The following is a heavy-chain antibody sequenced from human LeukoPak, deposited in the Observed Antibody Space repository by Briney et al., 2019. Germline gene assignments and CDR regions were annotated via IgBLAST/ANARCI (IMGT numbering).Heavy chain of an antibody. CDR1: GFAFSNYA. CDR3: AKGERQSSSWYLVYFDY. Sequence: GGSLRLSCAASGFAFSNYAMSWVRQAPGKGLEWVSALSNSGGSTYYADSVKGRFTISRDNSKNTLYLQMNSLRAEDTAVYYCAKGERQSSSWYLVYFDYWGQGTLVTVSS. D-gene: IGHD6-13*01. CDR2: LSNSGGST. V-gene: IGHV3-23*01. J-gene: IGHJ4*02.